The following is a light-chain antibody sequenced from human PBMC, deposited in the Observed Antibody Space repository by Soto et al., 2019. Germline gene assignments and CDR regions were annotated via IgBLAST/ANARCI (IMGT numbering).Light chain of an antibody. Sequence: QSALTQPASVSGSPGQSITISCTGTSSDVGGYNYVSWYQQHPGKAPKLMIYEVSNRPSGVSNRFSGSKSGNTASLTISGLQDEDEADYYCSSYTSSSTRLVFGGGTKLTVL. J-gene: IGLJ2*01. CDR2: EVS. V-gene: IGLV2-14*01. CDR3: SSYTSSSTRLV. CDR1: SSDVGGYNY.